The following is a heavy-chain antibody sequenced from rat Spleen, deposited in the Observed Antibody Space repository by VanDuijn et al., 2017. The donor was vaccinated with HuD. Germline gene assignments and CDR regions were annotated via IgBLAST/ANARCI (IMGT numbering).Heavy chain of an antibody. Sequence: EVQLVESGGDLVQPGRSLKLSCAASGFTFRNYDMAWVRQAPTMGLEWVTSISPSGGATYYRDSVKGRFTVSSNNAESTLYLQMDSLRSEDTATYYCTRHDYSGITTYWFAYWGQGTLVTVSS. V-gene: IGHV5-25*01. D-gene: IGHD1-4*01. CDR3: TRHDYSGITTYWFAY. J-gene: IGHJ3*01. CDR1: GFTFRNYD. CDR2: ISPSGGAT.